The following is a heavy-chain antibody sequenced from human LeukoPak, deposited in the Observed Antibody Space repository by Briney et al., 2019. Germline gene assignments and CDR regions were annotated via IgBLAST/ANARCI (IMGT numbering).Heavy chain of an antibody. CDR3: ARSREVGAMGARWFDP. CDR2: ISSSSSTI. J-gene: IGHJ5*02. D-gene: IGHD1-26*01. Sequence: GGSARLSCAASGFTFSSYSMNWVRQAPGKGLERVSYISSSSSTIYYADSVKGRFTISRDHAKNSLYLQMNSLRAEDTAVYYCARSREVGAMGARWFDPWGQGTLVTVSS. V-gene: IGHV3-48*04. CDR1: GFTFSSYS.